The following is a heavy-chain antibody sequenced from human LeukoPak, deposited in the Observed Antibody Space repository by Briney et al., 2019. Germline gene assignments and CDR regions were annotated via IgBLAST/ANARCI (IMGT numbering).Heavy chain of an antibody. J-gene: IGHJ6*02. D-gene: IGHD2-8*02. CDR3: TRVQAGRSGLMDV. V-gene: IGHV3-74*01. Sequence: PGGSLRLSCAASGFTLSDYWMHWVRQVPGEGLVWVSRIDPDGSTTNYADSVKGRSTTSRDNAKNTLYLQMNSLRAEDTALYYCTRVQAGRSGLMDVWGRGTTVTVSS. CDR1: GFTLSDYW. CDR2: IDPDGSTT.